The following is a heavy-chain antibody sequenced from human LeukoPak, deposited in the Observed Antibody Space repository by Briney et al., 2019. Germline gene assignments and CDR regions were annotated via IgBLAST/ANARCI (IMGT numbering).Heavy chain of an antibody. CDR1: GFTFISYC. Sequence: GGSVRLSCAASGFTFISYCMHWVRQAPGKGLEWVAGINSDRTSTNYAHSVKGRFTISRDNSKNTLYLHMNSLRAADTAVYYCSSRRSTSFDFWGQGTLVTVSS. J-gene: IGHJ4*02. V-gene: IGHV3-74*01. D-gene: IGHD5/OR15-5a*01. CDR2: INSDRTST. CDR3: SSRRSTSFDF.